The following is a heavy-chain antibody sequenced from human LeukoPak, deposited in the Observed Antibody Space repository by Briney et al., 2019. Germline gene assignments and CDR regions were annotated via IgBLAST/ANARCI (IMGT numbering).Heavy chain of an antibody. CDR3: ARVQGAAVAVDY. D-gene: IGHD6-19*01. V-gene: IGHV4-31*03. CDR1: GGSISSGGYY. Sequence: RSSQTLSLTCTVSGGSISSGGYYWSWIRQHPGKGLEWIGYIYYSGSTYYNPSLKSRVTISVDTSKNQFSLKLSSVTVADTAVYYCARVQGAAVAVDYWGQGTLVTVSS. CDR2: IYYSGST. J-gene: IGHJ4*02.